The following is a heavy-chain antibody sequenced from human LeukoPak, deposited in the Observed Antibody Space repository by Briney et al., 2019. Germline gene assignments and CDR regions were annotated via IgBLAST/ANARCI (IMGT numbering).Heavy chain of an antibody. J-gene: IGHJ4*02. Sequence: PGGSLRLSCAASGFTFSNYGMHWVRQAPGKGLEWVALVSYAGSNKYYVDSVKGRFTISRDNSKNTLYLQMNSLRAEDTAVYYCAKDRATMTTRIFDFWGQGTLATVSS. CDR2: VSYAGSNK. CDR1: GFTFSNYG. V-gene: IGHV3-30*18. D-gene: IGHD4-17*01. CDR3: AKDRATMTTRIFDF.